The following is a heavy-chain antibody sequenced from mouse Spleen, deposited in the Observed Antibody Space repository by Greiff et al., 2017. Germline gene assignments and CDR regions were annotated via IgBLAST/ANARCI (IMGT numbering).Heavy chain of an antibody. CDR2: IWSGGST. Sequence: QVQLQQSGPGLVQPSQSLSITCTVSGFSLTSYGVHWVRQSPGKGLEWLGVIWSGGSTDYNAAFISRLSISKDNSKSQVFFKMNSLQADDTAIYYCARGPRYYYGSSYVDYAMDYGGQGTSVTVSS. V-gene: IGHV2-2*01. D-gene: IGHD1-1*01. CDR1: GFSLTSYG. CDR3: ARGPRYYYGSSYVDYAMDY. J-gene: IGHJ4*01.